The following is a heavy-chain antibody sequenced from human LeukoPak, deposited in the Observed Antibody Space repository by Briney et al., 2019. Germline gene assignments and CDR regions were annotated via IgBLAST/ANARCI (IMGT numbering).Heavy chain of an antibody. J-gene: IGHJ4*02. CDR2: ISSSGSTI. CDR1: GFTLSSYE. V-gene: IGHV3-48*03. CDR3: ARDTSRGFQYYFDY. Sequence: GGSLRLSCAASGFTLSSYEMNWVRQAPGKGLEWVSYISSSGSTIYYADSVKGRFTISRDNAKNSLYLQMNSLRAEDTAVYYCARDTSRGFQYYFDYWGQGTLVTVSS.